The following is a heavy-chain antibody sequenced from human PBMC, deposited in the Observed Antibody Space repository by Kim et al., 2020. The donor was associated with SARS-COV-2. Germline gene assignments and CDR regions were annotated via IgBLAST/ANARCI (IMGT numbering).Heavy chain of an antibody. Sequence: GGSLRLSCAASGFTFSSYWMSWVRQAPGKGLEWVANIKQDGSEKYYVDSVKGRFTISRDNAKNSLYLQMNSLRADDTAVYYCARSGQGGIVVVITPFDYWGQGTLVTVSS. V-gene: IGHV3-7*01. D-gene: IGHD3-22*01. J-gene: IGHJ4*02. CDR2: IKQDGSEK. CDR3: ARSGQGGIVVVITPFDY. CDR1: GFTFSSYW.